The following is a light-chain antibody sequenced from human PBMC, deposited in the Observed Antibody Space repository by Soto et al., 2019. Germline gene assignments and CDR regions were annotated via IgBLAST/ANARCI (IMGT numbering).Light chain of an antibody. CDR2: RNN. CDR3: AARDDSLSGSYV. V-gene: IGLV1-47*01. CDR1: SSKIGSNY. J-gene: IGLJ1*01. Sequence: QSVLTQPPSASGTPGQRVTISCSGSSSKIGSNYVYWYQQLPGTAPKLLIYRNNQRPSGVPYRFSGSKSGTSASLAISGLRSEDEADYYCAARDDSLSGSYVFGTGTKVTVL.